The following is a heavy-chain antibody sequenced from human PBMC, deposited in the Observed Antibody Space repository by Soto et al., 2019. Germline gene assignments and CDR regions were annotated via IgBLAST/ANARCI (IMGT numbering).Heavy chain of an antibody. CDR1: GGSISSGGYY. V-gene: IGHV4-31*03. CDR3: TRGLSNPGGFDP. CDR2: IYYSGST. J-gene: IGHJ5*02. D-gene: IGHD4-4*01. Sequence: QVQLQESGPGLVKPSQTLSLTCTVSGGSISSGGYYWSWIRQHPGKGLEWIGYIYYSGSTYYNPSLKGGVTRSVDTSKNQFSRKLSAVTAADTAVYYCTRGLSNPGGFDPGGQGTLVTVSS.